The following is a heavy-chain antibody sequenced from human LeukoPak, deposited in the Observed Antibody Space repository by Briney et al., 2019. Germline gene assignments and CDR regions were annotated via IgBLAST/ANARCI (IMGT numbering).Heavy chain of an antibody. CDR3: ARIGAAAGIGWFDP. V-gene: IGHV4-39*07. CDR2: IYYSGSA. CDR1: GDSISKSSYY. D-gene: IGHD6-13*01. Sequence: SETLSLTCTVSGDSISKSSYYWGWIRQPPGKGLEWIGSIYYSGSASYNPSLKSRLTISVDTSKNKFSLKLSSVTAADTAVYYCARIGAAAGIGWFDPWGQGTLVTVSS. J-gene: IGHJ5*02.